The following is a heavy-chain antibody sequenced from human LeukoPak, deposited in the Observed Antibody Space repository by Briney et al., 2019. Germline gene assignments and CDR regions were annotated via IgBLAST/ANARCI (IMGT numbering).Heavy chain of an antibody. Sequence: GGSLRLSCAASGFTFSGYIMNWVRQAPGKGLEWVSFIGTSGNTVYYADSVKGRFTVSRDNAKNSLYLQMNSLRAEDTAVYYCARDQWLDYWGQGTLVTVSS. D-gene: IGHD6-19*01. CDR2: IGTSGNTV. J-gene: IGHJ4*02. CDR3: ARDQWLDY. V-gene: IGHV3-48*01. CDR1: GFTFSGYI.